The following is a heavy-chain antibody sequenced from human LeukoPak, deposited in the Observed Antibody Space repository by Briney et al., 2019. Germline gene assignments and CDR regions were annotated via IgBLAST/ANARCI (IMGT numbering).Heavy chain of an antibody. CDR2: IYYSGST. CDR1: GGSISSYY. D-gene: IGHD4-17*01. CDR3: ARDTPDLRAFHI. Sequence: SETLSLTCTVSGGSISSYYWRWIRQPPGKGLEWIGYIYYSGSTNHNPPLKSRVTIPVDTSKNQFSLKVSSVTAADTAVYYCARDTPDLRAFHIWGQGTMVTVSS. V-gene: IGHV4-59*01. J-gene: IGHJ3*02.